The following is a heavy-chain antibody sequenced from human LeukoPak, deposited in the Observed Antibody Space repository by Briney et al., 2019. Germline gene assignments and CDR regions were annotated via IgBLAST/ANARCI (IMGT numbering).Heavy chain of an antibody. V-gene: IGHV4-59*01. CDR3: AREGRYSGSSNDAFDI. J-gene: IGHJ3*02. D-gene: IGHD1-26*01. CDR2: IYYSGST. CDR1: GGSISSYY. Sequence: SETLSLTCTVSGGSISSYYWSWIRQPPGKGLEWIGYIYYSGSTNYNPSLKSRVTISVDTSKNQFSLKLSSVTAADTAVYYCAREGRYSGSSNDAFDIWGQGTMVTVSS.